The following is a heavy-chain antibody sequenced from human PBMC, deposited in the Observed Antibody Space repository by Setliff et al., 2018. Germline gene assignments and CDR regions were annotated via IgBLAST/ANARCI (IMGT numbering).Heavy chain of an antibody. CDR2: ISGYNGNT. J-gene: IGHJ6*02. Sequence: ASVKVSCKASGYTFTSYGISWVRQAPGQGLEWMGWISGYNGNTNYAQKVQGRVTMTTDTSTGTISMELRSRSAADTAVYCCSRFGLYYEAVYGGGDYYYYGMDVWGQGTTVTVSS. V-gene: IGHV1-18*01. CDR1: GYTFTSYG. CDR3: SRFGLYYEAVYGGGDYYYYGMDV. D-gene: IGHD3-16*01.